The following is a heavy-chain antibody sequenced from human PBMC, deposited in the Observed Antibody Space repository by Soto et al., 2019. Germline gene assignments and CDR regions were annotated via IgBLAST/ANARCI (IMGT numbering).Heavy chain of an antibody. CDR3: ARGEQYSGRIFDY. Sequence: SQTLSLTCAITGDSASSNSAGWSCVIHSPSRGLEWLGRTYYRSKWYYEYAVSVRGRITINPDTSKNQYSLQLNSVTPEDTAVYFCARGEQYSGRIFDYWGQGTLVTVSS. V-gene: IGHV6-1*01. J-gene: IGHJ4*01. CDR2: TYYRSKWYY. D-gene: IGHD1-26*01. CDR1: GDSASSNSAG.